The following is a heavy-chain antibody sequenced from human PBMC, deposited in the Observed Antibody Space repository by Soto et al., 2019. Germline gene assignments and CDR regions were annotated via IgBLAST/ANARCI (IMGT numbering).Heavy chain of an antibody. CDR2: IYSGGST. J-gene: IGHJ3*02. CDR1: GFTVSSNY. D-gene: IGHD4-17*01. CDR3: ARADYGDPPYAFDI. Sequence: PGGSLRLSCAASGFTVSSNYMSWVRQAPGKGLEWVSVIYSGGSTYYADSVKGRFTISRDNSKNTLYLQMNSLRAEDTAVYYCARADYGDPPYAFDIWAQGTMVTVSS. V-gene: IGHV3-53*01.